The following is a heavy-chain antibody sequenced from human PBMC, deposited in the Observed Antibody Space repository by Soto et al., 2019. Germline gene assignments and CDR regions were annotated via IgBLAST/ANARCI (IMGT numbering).Heavy chain of an antibody. Sequence: QVHLQESGPGLVKPSETLSLTCTVSGGSISSYYWSWIRQPPGKGLGWIGYIYYSGCTNYNPSLTSRVTISVDTSKNLFSLKLSSVTAADTAVYYCARISGGEGYWGQGTLVTVSS. CDR2: IYYSGCT. D-gene: IGHD2-15*01. V-gene: IGHV4-59*01. J-gene: IGHJ4*02. CDR1: GGSISSYY. CDR3: ARISGGEGY.